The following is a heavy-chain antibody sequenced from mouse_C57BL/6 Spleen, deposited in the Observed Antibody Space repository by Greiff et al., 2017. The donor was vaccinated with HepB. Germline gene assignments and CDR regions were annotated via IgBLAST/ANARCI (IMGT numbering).Heavy chain of an antibody. CDR3: ARGLIYDGYSWFAY. D-gene: IGHD2-3*01. CDR1: GYTFTDYN. J-gene: IGHJ3*01. CDR2: INPNNGGT. V-gene: IGHV1-22*01. Sequence: VQLQQSGPELVKPGASVKMSCKASGYTFTDYNMHWVKQSHGKSLEWIGYINPNNGGTSYNQKFKGKATLTVNKSSSTAYMELRSLTSEDSAVYYCARGLIYDGYSWFAYWGQGTLVTVSA.